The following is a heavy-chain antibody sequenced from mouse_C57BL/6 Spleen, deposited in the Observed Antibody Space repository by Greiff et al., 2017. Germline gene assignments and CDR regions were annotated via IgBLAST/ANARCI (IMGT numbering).Heavy chain of an antibody. V-gene: IGHV6-3*01. J-gene: IGHJ3*01. CDR1: GFTFSNYW. D-gene: IGHD2-5*01. CDR2: IRLKSDNYAT. Sequence: EVQGVESGGGLVQPGGSMKLSCVASGFTFSNYWMNWVRQSPEKGLEWVAQIRLKSDNYATHYAESVKGRFTISRDDSKSSVYLQMNNLRAEDTGIYYCTGDGYYSNSAWFAYWGQGTLVTVSA. CDR3: TGDGYYSNSAWFAY.